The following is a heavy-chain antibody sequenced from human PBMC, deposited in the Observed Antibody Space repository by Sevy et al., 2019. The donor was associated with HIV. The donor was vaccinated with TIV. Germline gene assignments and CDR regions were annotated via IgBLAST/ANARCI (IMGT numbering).Heavy chain of an antibody. CDR3: ARLYCTSTSCYLDY. Sequence: GESLKISCKGSGYIFINYWITWVRQMPGKGLEWMGKIDPSDSESKSSPSFQGHVTISADKSSNMAYLQWDSLEASDTAMYYCARLYCTSTSCYLDYWGQGTLVTVSS. J-gene: IGHJ4*02. CDR1: GYIFINYW. D-gene: IGHD2-2*01. CDR2: IDPSDSES. V-gene: IGHV5-10-1*01.